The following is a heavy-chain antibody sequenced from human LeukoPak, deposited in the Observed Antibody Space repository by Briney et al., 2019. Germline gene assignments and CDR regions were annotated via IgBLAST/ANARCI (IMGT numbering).Heavy chain of an antibody. V-gene: IGHV3-23*01. Sequence: PGGSLRLSCAASGFTFSSYAMSWVRQAPGKGLEWVSGITGSGGSTYYADSVKGRFTISRDNSKNTLSLQMNGLRAEDTAVYYCAKGGGGDYWGQGTLVTVSS. J-gene: IGHJ4*02. D-gene: IGHD3-10*01. CDR3: AKGGGGDY. CDR2: ITGSGGST. CDR1: GFTFSSYA.